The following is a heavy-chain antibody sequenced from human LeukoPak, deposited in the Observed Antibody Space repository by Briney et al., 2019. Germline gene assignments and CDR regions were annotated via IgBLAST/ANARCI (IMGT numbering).Heavy chain of an antibody. CDR2: ITQDGSQK. Sequence: GGSLRLSCTASGFTFSNYWMNWVRQAPGKGLEWVANITQDGSQKYHVDSVKGRFTISRDNAKNSLYLQMNSLRAEDTAVYYCARNFDYWGQGTLVTVSS. J-gene: IGHJ4*02. V-gene: IGHV3-7*03. CDR3: ARNFDY. CDR1: GFTFSNYW.